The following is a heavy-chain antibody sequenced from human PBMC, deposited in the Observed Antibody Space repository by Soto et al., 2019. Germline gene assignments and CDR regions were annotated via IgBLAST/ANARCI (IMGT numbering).Heavy chain of an antibody. D-gene: IGHD3-22*01. Sequence: PVGSLRLSCAASGFTFSSYAMSWVRQAPGKGLEWVSAISGSGGSTYYADSVKGRFTISRDNSKNTLYLQMNSLRAEDTAVYYCAKGSFHYYDSSGYYTASFDYWGQGTLVTVSS. CDR3: AKGSFHYYDSSGYYTASFDY. CDR2: ISGSGGST. V-gene: IGHV3-23*01. J-gene: IGHJ4*02. CDR1: GFTFSSYA.